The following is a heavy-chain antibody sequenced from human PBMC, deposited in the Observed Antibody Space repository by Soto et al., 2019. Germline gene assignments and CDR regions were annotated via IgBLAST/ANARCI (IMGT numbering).Heavy chain of an antibody. J-gene: IGHJ6*03. Sequence: GGSLRLSCAASGFTFSSYAMSWVRQAPGKGLEWVSAISGSGGSTYYADSVKGRFTISRDNSKNTLYLQMNSLRAEDTAVYYCAKDQVDGFWSGYYYYYYMDVWGKGTTVTVSS. CDR2: ISGSGGST. CDR1: GFTFSSYA. V-gene: IGHV3-23*01. CDR3: AKDQVDGFWSGYYYYYYMDV. D-gene: IGHD3-3*01.